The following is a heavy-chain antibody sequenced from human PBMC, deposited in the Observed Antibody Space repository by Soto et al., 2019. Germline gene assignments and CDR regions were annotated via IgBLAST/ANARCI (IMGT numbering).Heavy chain of an antibody. J-gene: IGHJ4*02. V-gene: IGHV1-18*01. Sequence: QVQLVQSGAEVKKPGASVKVSCKASGYTFTSYGISWVRQAPGQGLEWMGWISAYNGNTNYAQKLQGRVTMTTDTSASTAYMELRSLRSEDTAVYYCARDSVITLGGVIPRKDFDYWGQGTLVTVSS. CDR1: GYTFTSYG. CDR3: ARDSVITLGGVIPRKDFDY. CDR2: ISAYNGNT. D-gene: IGHD3-16*02.